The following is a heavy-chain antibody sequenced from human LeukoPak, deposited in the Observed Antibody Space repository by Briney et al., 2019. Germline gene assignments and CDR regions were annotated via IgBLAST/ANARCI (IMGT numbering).Heavy chain of an antibody. CDR2: ISYSGST. CDR3: ASINVDSSGSYNFDY. V-gene: IGHV4-59*01. CDR1: GGSISSYY. J-gene: IGHJ4*02. D-gene: IGHD6-19*01. Sequence: SETLSLTCTVSGGSISSYYWSWIRQPPGKGLEWIGYISYSGSTNYNPSLKSRVTISLDTSKNQFSLKLSSVTAADTAVFYCASINVDSSGSYNFDYWGQGTLVTVSS.